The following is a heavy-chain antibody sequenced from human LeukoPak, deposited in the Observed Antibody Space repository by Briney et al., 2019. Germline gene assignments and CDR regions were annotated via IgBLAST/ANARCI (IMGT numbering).Heavy chain of an antibody. CDR2: INPNSGGT. CDR1: GYTFTGYY. J-gene: IGHJ4*02. CDR3: ARDQNGIQYYDILTGYYNVGDY. D-gene: IGHD3-9*01. Sequence: ASVKVSCKASGYTFTGYYMHWVRQAPGQGLEWMGWINPNSGGTNYAQKFQGRVTMTRDTSISTAYMELSRLRSDDTAVYYCARDQNGIQYYDILTGYYNVGDYWGQGTLVTVSS. V-gene: IGHV1-2*02.